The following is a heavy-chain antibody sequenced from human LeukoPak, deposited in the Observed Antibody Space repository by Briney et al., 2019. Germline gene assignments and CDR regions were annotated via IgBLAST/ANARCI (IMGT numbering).Heavy chain of an antibody. J-gene: IGHJ4*02. CDR1: GFTVSSNY. Sequence: QTGGSLRLSCAASGFTVSSNYMSWVRQAPGKGLEWVSVIYSGDNTYYADSVKGRFTISRDNSKNTLYLQMNSLRAEDTAVYYCARDWPVTGAGWGQGTLVTVSS. V-gene: IGHV3-66*01. D-gene: IGHD6-13*01. CDR3: ARDWPVTGAG. CDR2: IYSGDNT.